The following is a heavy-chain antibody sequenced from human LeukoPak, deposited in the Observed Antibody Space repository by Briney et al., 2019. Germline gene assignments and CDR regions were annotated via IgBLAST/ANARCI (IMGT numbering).Heavy chain of an antibody. CDR3: YKCGLRCFGWLLLLGDFDI. D-gene: IGHD3-9*01. V-gene: IGHV3-23*01. Sequence: GGSLRLSCAASGFTFSSYSMSWVRQAPGKGLEWVSAISGSGGGTYYADSVKGRFTISRDNSKNTLYLQMNSLRAEDTAVYYCYKCGLRCFGWLLLLGDFDIWGQGTMVTVSS. CDR1: GFTFSSYS. J-gene: IGHJ3*02. CDR2: ISGSGGGT.